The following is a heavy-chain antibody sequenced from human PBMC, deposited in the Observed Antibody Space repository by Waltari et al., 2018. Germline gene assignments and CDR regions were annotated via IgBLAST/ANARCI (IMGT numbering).Heavy chain of an antibody. Sequence: QVQLQESGPGLVKPSQTLSLTCTVSGGSISSGDYYWRWFRQPPGKGLEWIGYIYYSGSTYYNPSLKSRVTISVDTSKNQFSLKLSSVTAADTAVYYCARVRADYGGNSFDYWGQGTLVTVSS. D-gene: IGHD4-17*01. CDR3: ARVRADYGGNSFDY. CDR1: GGSISSGDYY. CDR2: IYYSGST. J-gene: IGHJ4*02. V-gene: IGHV4-30-4*01.